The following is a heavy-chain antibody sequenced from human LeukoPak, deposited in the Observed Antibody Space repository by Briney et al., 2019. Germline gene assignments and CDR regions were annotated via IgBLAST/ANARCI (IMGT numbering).Heavy chain of an antibody. CDR3: AREEYYYGSGSYRGYDAFDI. CDR1: GVTFSSYG. CDR2: IWYDGSNK. J-gene: IGHJ3*02. D-gene: IGHD3-10*01. Sequence: GGSLRLSCAASGVTFSSYGMHRVRQAPGKGLEWVAVIWYDGSNKYYADSVKGRFTISRDNSKNTMYLQMNSLRAEDTAVYYCAREEYYYGSGSYRGYDAFDIWGQGTMVTVSS. V-gene: IGHV3-33*01.